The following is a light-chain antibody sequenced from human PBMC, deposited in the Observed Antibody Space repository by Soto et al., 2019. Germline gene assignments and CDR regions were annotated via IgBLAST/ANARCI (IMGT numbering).Light chain of an antibody. Sequence: QSALTQPASVSGSPGQSITISCTGTGRDIGFFNYVSWYQQFPGNAPKLIIFEVTNRPSGVSNRFSASKSGNTASLTISGLQAEDGADYYCSSYTTRSTYVFGTGTKVTVL. V-gene: IGLV2-14*01. CDR2: EVT. CDR3: SSYTTRSTYV. J-gene: IGLJ1*01. CDR1: GRDIGFFNY.